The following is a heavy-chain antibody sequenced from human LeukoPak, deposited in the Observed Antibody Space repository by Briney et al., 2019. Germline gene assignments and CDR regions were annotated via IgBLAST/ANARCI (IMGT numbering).Heavy chain of an antibody. D-gene: IGHD6-19*01. J-gene: IGHJ4*02. CDR2: ISGGSSFT. Sequence: GGSLRLSCAASGFTFSSFSMNWVRQAPGKELEWVSYISGGSSFTYYVDSVKGRFTISRDNARNSLYLQMNNLRAEDTAVYYCARDLGYSSGPNYWGQGTRVTVSS. CDR1: GFTFSSFS. V-gene: IGHV3-21*01. CDR3: ARDLGYSSGPNY.